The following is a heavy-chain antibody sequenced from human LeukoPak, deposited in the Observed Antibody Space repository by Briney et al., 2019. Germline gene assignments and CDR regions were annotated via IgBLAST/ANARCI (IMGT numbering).Heavy chain of an antibody. D-gene: IGHD2-15*01. CDR1: GYTFTGYY. J-gene: IGHJ4*02. CDR3: ARGGQDIVVVVAATLDYSTTLFDY. Sequence: ASVKVSCKASGYTFTGYYMHWVRQAPGQGLEWMGWINPNSGGTNYAQKFQGRVTMTRDTSISTAYMELSRLRSDDTAVYYCARGGQDIVVVVAATLDYSTTLFDYWGQGTLVTVSS. V-gene: IGHV1-2*02. CDR2: INPNSGGT.